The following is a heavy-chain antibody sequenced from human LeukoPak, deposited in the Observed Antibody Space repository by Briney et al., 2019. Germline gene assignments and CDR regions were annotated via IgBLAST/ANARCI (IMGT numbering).Heavy chain of an antibody. J-gene: IGHJ4*02. V-gene: IGHV5-51*01. CDR1: GYSFSTYW. CDR2: IYPGDSDT. Sequence: GESLKISCKGSGYSFSTYWIAWVRQMPGKVVEWMGNIYPGDSDTRYSPSFQGQVTISADKSISTAYLQWSSLKASDTAIYYCARQGCSSSSCYTFDYWGQGTLVTVSS. D-gene: IGHD2-2*02. CDR3: ARQGCSSSSCYTFDY.